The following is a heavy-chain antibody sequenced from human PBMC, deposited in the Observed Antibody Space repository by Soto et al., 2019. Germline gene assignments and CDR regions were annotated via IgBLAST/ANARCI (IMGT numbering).Heavy chain of an antibody. CDR2: IYWDDDK. D-gene: IGHD3-10*01. CDR1: GFSLSTSGVG. CDR3: AHRRWFGNGVGWFDP. Sequence: QITLKESGPTLVKPTQTLTLTCTFSGFSLSTSGVGVGWIRQPPGKALEWLALIYWDDDKRYSPSLKSRLTITKDTSKNQVVLTMTNMDPVDTATYYCAHRRWFGNGVGWFDPWGQGTLVTVSS. V-gene: IGHV2-5*02. J-gene: IGHJ5*02.